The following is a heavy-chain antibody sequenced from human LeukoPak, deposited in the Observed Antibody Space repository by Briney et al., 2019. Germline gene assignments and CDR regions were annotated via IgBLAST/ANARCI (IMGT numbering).Heavy chain of an antibody. CDR1: GFTFSSYA. D-gene: IGHD3-10*01. V-gene: IGHV3-21*01. J-gene: IGHJ4*02. Sequence: GGSLRLSCAASGFTFSSYAMSWVRQAPGKGLEWVSSISSSSSYIYYADSVKGRFTISRDNAKNSLYLQMNSLRAEDTAVYYCASPPLLWFGELSDYWGQGTLVTVSS. CDR3: ASPPLLWFGELSDY. CDR2: ISSSSSYI.